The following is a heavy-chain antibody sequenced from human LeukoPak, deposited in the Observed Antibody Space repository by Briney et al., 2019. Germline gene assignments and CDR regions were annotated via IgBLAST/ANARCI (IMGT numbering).Heavy chain of an antibody. Sequence: SETLSLSCTVSGGSIDSTHYYWGWIRQPPGKGLEWIGIIYYTGGTYYNPSLQSRVTLFADTSKNQLSLRLSSATTTDTAVYYCARRALGWSFYGSGSYYEDYWSQGTLVTVSS. CDR2: IYYTGGT. V-gene: IGHV4-39*01. J-gene: IGHJ4*02. CDR3: ARRALGWSFYGSGSYYEDY. D-gene: IGHD3-10*01. CDR1: GGSIDSTHYY.